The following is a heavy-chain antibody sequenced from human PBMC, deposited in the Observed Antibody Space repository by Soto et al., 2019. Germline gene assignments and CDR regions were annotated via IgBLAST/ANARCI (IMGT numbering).Heavy chain of an antibody. D-gene: IGHD1-7*01. CDR3: ARVKTAGTTID. CDR1: YG. J-gene: IGHJ4*02. CDR2: ISAYNGNT. Sequence: YGISWVRQAPGQGLEWMGWISAYNGNTNYAQKLQGRVTMTTDTSTSTAYMELRSLRSDDTAVYYCARVKTAGTTIDWGQGTLVTVSS. V-gene: IGHV1-18*01.